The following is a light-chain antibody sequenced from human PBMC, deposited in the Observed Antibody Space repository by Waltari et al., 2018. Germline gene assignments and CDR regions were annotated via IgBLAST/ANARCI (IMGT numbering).Light chain of an antibody. CDR2: EVR. CDR1: SSDIGAYNY. V-gene: IGLV2-14*01. Sequence: QSALTQPASVSGSPGQSITISCTGSSSDIGAYNYVAWYQHFPDEAPKLLIYEVRNRPSGVSSRFSGSKFGNTASLTISGIQAEDEAHYYCSSYTNTFVVFGGGTKLTVL. CDR3: SSYTNTFVV. J-gene: IGLJ2*01.